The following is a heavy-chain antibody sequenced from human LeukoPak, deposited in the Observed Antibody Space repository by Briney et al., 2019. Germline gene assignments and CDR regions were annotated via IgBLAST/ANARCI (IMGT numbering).Heavy chain of an antibody. CDR2: VYYSGST. Sequence: PSETLSLTCTVSGGSVSSDNHYWSWIRLTPGEGLEWIGYVYYSGSTKYSPSLTGRATIDIDTSKNQFSLKLTSLTAADTAVYYCARTTHPGTNFDQWPYFDYWGRGALVTVSS. CDR1: GGSVSSDNHY. CDR3: ARTTHPGTNFDQWPYFDY. J-gene: IGHJ4*02. V-gene: IGHV4-61*01. D-gene: IGHD6-19*01.